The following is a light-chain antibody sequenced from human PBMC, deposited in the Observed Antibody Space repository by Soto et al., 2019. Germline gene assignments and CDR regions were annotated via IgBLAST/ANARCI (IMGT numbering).Light chain of an antibody. CDR1: LSVFNY. V-gene: IGKV3-11*01. CDR2: DAS. J-gene: IGKJ1*01. Sequence: EIVLTQSPATLSLSPGERATLSCRASLSVFNYLAWYQQKPGQAPRLLIYDASNGATGVPPRFSGSGSGTDFTLTISSLEPEDFAVYYCQQRSNWPRTFGQGTKVDIK. CDR3: QQRSNWPRT.